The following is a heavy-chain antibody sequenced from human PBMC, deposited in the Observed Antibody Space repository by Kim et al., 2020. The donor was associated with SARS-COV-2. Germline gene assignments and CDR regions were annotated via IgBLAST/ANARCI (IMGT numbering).Heavy chain of an antibody. D-gene: IGHD1-26*01. V-gene: IGHV3-23*01. CDR3: AKQAEFRGELPWDYYYGMDV. CDR2: ISGSGGST. J-gene: IGHJ6*02. CDR1: GFTFSSYA. Sequence: GGSLRLSCAASGFTFSSYAMSWVRQAPGKGLEWVSAISGSGGSTYYADSVKGRFTISRDNSKNTLYLQMNSLRAEDTAVYYCAKQAEFRGELPWDYYYGMDVWGQGTTVTVSS.